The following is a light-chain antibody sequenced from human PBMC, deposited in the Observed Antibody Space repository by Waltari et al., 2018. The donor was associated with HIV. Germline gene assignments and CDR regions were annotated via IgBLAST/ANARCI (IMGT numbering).Light chain of an antibody. J-gene: IGLJ1*01. V-gene: IGLV1-40*01. CDR1: FPHLRAGYD. Sequence: QSVLTQPPSVSGAPGQRVPISCTGSFPHLRAGYDDHWYQQLPGAAPKRLIFANSNRPAGVPDRFSGSKSVTSASLAITGLRAEDEADYYCQSYDSSLSGSVFGTGTKVTVL. CDR3: QSYDSSLSGSV. CDR2: ANS.